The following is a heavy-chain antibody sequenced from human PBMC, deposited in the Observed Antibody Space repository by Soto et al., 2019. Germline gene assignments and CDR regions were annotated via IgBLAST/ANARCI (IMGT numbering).Heavy chain of an antibody. CDR2: IYYSGST. V-gene: IGHV4-39*01. J-gene: IGHJ6*03. Sequence: SETLSLTCTVSGGSISSSSYYWGWIRQPPGKGLEWIGSIYYSGSTYYNPSLKSRVTIPVDTSKNQFSLKLSSVTAADTAVYYCARRRPGDIVAPGVPYYYYMDVWGKGTTVTVSS. CDR1: GGSISSSSYY. D-gene: IGHD5-12*01. CDR3: ARRRPGDIVAPGVPYYYYMDV.